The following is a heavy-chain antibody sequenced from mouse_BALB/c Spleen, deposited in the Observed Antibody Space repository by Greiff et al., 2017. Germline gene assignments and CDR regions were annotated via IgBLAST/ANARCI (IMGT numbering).Heavy chain of an antibody. V-gene: IGHV3-2*02. Sequence: VQLKESGPGLVKPSQSLSLTCTVTGYSITSDYAWNWIRQFPGNKLEWMGYISYSGSTSYNPSLKSRISITRDTSKNQFFLQLNSVTTEDTATYYCARRSGFDYWGQGTTLTVSS. CDR1: GYSITSDYA. J-gene: IGHJ2*01. CDR3: ARRSGFDY. CDR2: ISYSGST.